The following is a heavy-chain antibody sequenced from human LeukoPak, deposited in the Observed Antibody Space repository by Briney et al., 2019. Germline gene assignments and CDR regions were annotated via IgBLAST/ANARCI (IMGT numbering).Heavy chain of an antibody. J-gene: IGHJ4*02. V-gene: IGHV4-39*01. CDR2: VHYSGTT. Sequence: SETLSLTCTVSGGSISSRTYYWGWVRRPPGKGPEWIASVHYSGTTYYNPSLKSRVTISVDTSKNQFSLKLTSVTAADTTVYYCARHGDLYYFDYWGQGTLVTVSS. CDR3: ARHGDLYYFDY. D-gene: IGHD7-27*01. CDR1: GGSISSRTYY.